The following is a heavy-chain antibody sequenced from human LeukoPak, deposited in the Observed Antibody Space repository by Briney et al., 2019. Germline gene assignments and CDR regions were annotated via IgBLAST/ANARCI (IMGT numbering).Heavy chain of an antibody. V-gene: IGHV4-30-4*01. CDR3: TCDYSDYYYYYGMDV. CDR1: GGPISSGDYY. Sequence: SETLSLTCTVSGGPISSGDYYWSWIRQPPGKGLEWIGYIYYSGSTYYNPSLKSRVTLSVDTSKNQFSLKLSSVTAADTAVYYCTCDYSDYYYYYGMDVWGQGTTVTVSS. D-gene: IGHD2-21*01. J-gene: IGHJ6*02. CDR2: IYYSGST.